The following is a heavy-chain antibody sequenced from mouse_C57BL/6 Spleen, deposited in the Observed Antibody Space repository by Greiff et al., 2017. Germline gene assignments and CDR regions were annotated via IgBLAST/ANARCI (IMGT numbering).Heavy chain of an antibody. CDR3: AREAWFYYAMDY. Sequence: DVKLVESGGGLVQPGGSLSLSCAASGFTFTDYYMSWVRQPPGKALEWLGFIRNKANGYTTEYSASVKGRFTISRDNSQSILYLQMNALRAEDSATYYCAREAWFYYAMDYWGQGTSVTVSS. J-gene: IGHJ4*01. CDR1: GFTFTDYY. CDR2: IRNKANGYTT. V-gene: IGHV7-3*01. D-gene: IGHD1-1*02.